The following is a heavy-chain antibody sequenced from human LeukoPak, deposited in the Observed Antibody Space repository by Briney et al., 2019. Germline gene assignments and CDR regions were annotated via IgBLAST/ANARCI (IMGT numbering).Heavy chain of an antibody. D-gene: IGHD6-19*01. CDR2: INHSGST. CDR3: ARCRRAVAGTRGRGFDY. J-gene: IGHJ4*02. CDR1: GGSFSGYY. Sequence: PSETLSLTCAVYGGSFSGYYWSWIRQPPGKGLEWIGEINHSGSTNYNPSLKSRVTISVDTSKNQFSLKLSSVTAADTAVYYCARCRRAVAGTRGRGFDYWGQGTLVTVSS. V-gene: IGHV4-34*01.